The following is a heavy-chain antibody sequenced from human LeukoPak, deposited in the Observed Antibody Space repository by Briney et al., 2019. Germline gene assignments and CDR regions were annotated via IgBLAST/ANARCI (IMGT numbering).Heavy chain of an antibody. V-gene: IGHV3-23*01. CDR3: AKGRNGYDFFEK. CDR1: GFTFSSYA. J-gene: IGHJ4*02. Sequence: GGSLRLSCAASGFTFSSYAMSWVRQAPGKGLEWVSGISGGSDTTYYADSVKGRFTISRDNSKNTLYLQMNSLRAEDTAVYYCAKGRNGYDFFEKWGQGTLVTVSS. CDR2: ISGGSDTT. D-gene: IGHD5-12*01.